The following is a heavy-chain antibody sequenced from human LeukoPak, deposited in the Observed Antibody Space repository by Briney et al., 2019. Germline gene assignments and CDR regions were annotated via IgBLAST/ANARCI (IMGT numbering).Heavy chain of an antibody. CDR3: AREEHDYVWGSYRYYYYYGIDV. J-gene: IGHJ6*02. CDR1: GFTFSSYG. V-gene: IGHV3-30*03. Sequence: GGSLRLSCAASGFTFSSYGMHWVRQSPGRGLEWVSFISFDGSNEFYADSLKGRFSISRDNSKDTLYLQMDSLRAEDTALYYCAREEHDYVWGSYRYYYYYGIDVWGQGTTVTVSS. D-gene: IGHD3-16*02. CDR2: ISFDGSNE.